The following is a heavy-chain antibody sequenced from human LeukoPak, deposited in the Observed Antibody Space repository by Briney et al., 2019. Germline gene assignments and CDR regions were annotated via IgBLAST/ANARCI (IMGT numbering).Heavy chain of an antibody. D-gene: IGHD3-3*01. CDR1: GFTVSSNY. CDR3: ARESEAAKIFY. CDR2: IFSGGST. J-gene: IGHJ4*02. V-gene: IGHV3-53*01. Sequence: PGGSLTLSCAVSGFTVSSNYMNWARQAAGKGLEWVSVIFSGGSTYYADSVRGRFTISRDNSRNQLYLQINRLRAEVTAVYYCARESEAAKIFYWGQGTLVSVSS.